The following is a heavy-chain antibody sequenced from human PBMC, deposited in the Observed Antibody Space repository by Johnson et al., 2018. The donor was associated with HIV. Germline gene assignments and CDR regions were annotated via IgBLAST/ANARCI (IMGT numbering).Heavy chain of an antibody. CDR1: GFTFSSYS. V-gene: IGHV3-23*04. CDR2: ISGSGGST. Sequence: QLVESGGGVVQPGRSLRLSCAASGFTFSSYSMSWVRQAPGKGLVSVSAISGSGGSTYYADSVKGRFTISRDNFKNTLYLQMNSLRAEDTAVYYCAKDLRVGTDAFDIWGQGTMVTVSS. D-gene: IGHD1-26*01. CDR3: AKDLRVGTDAFDI. J-gene: IGHJ3*02.